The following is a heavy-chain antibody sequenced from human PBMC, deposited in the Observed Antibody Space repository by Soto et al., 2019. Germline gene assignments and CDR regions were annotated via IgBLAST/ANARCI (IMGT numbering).Heavy chain of an antibody. CDR2: ISGSGDST. Sequence: EVQLLESGGGLVQPGGSLRLSCAPSGFTFSRYAMSWVRQAPGKGLEWVSGISGSGDSTYYADSVKGRFTISRDNSKNTLYLQMNSLRAEDTAVYYCAKGPQGYNFWSGYHNWFDPWGQGTLVTVSS. J-gene: IGHJ5*02. V-gene: IGHV3-23*01. CDR3: AKGPQGYNFWSGYHNWFDP. D-gene: IGHD3-3*01. CDR1: GFTFSRYA.